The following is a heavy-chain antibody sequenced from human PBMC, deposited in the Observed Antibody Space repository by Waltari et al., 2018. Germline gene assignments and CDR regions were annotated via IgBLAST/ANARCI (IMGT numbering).Heavy chain of an antibody. D-gene: IGHD6-13*01. CDR3: ARVSSSWYQVDY. CDR2: IYYSGST. CDR1: GGSISSSRYY. J-gene: IGHJ4*02. Sequence: QLQLQESGPGLVKPSETLSLTCTVSGGSISSSRYYWGWIRQPPGKGLEWIGSIYYSGSTYYNPSLKSRVTISVDTSKNQFSLKLSSVTAADTAVYYCARVSSSWYQVDYWGQGTLVTVSS. V-gene: IGHV4-39*07.